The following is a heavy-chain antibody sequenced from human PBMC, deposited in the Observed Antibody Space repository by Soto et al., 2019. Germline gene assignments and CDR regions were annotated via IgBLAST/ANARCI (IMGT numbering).Heavy chain of an antibody. D-gene: IGHD3-3*01. J-gene: IGHJ4*02. CDR2: ISSSSSYI. Sequence: EVQLVESGGGLVKPGGSLRLSCAASGFTFSSYSMNWVRQAPGKGLEWVSYISSSSSYIYYADSVKGRFTISRDNAKNSLYLQMNSLRAEDTAVYYCARELYDFWSGYCPDYWGQGTLVTVSS. V-gene: IGHV3-21*01. CDR3: ARELYDFWSGYCPDY. CDR1: GFTFSSYS.